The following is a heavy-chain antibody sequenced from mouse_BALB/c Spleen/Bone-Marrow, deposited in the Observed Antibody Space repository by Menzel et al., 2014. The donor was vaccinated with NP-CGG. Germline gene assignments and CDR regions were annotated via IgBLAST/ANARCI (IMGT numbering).Heavy chain of an antibody. CDR1: GYTFTSYW. Sequence: QVHLKQSGAELAKPGSSLKMSCKASGYTFTSYWMHWVKQRPGQGLEWIGYINPSTDYTEYNQKFKDKATLTADKSSSTAFMQLSSLTSEDSAVYYCARRAYGGSYGFAYWGQGTLVTVSA. CDR3: ARRAYGGSYGFAY. CDR2: INPSTDYT. D-gene: IGHD1-1*01. V-gene: IGHV1-7*01. J-gene: IGHJ3*01.